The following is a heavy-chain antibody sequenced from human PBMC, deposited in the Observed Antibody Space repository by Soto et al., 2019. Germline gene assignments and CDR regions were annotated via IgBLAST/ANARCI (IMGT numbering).Heavy chain of an antibody. J-gene: IGHJ6*02. Sequence: PSETLSLTCSVSGGSISSGDYYWSWIRQPPGKGLEWIGYIYYSGTTYYNPSLKSRVTISVDTSKNQFSLKVSSVTAADTAVYYWGRALIPLLPHYYYGMEVLGQGTTVTVS. CDR2: IYYSGTT. V-gene: IGHV4-30-4*01. CDR3: GRALIPLLPHYYYGMEV. CDR1: GGSISSGDYY. D-gene: IGHD3-16*01.